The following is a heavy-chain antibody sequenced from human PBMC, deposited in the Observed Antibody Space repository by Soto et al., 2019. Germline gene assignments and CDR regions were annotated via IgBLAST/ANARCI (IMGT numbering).Heavy chain of an antibody. CDR2: ISYDGSNK. J-gene: IGHJ6*02. V-gene: IGHV3-30-3*01. CDR1: GFTFSSYA. D-gene: IGHD3-10*01. CDR3: AREGWGSGRALDV. Sequence: QVQLVESGGGVVQPGRSLRLSCAASGFTFSSYAMHWVRQAPGKGLEWVAVISYDGSNKYYADSVKGRFTISRDNSKNTLYLQMNSLRAEDTAGYYCAREGWGSGRALDVWGQGTTVTVSS.